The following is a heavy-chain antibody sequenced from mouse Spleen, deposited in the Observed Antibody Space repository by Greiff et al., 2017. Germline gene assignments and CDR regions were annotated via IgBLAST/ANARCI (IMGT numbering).Heavy chain of an antibody. CDR1: GYTFTDYY. CDR3: ARQGISLLRLLTDWFAY. CDR2: INPNNGGT. Sequence: VQLQQSGPELVKPGASVKISCKASGYTFTDYYMNWVKQSHGKSLEWIGDINPNNGGTSYNQKFKGKATLTVDNSSSTAYMELRSLTSEDSAVYYCARQGISLLRLLTDWFAYWGQGTLVTVSA. D-gene: IGHD1-2*01. J-gene: IGHJ3*01. V-gene: IGHV1-26*01.